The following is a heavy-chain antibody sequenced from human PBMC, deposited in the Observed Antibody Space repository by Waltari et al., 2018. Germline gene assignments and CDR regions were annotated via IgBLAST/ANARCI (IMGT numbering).Heavy chain of an antibody. CDR3: ARVVPYSSGWYGFDY. J-gene: IGHJ4*02. V-gene: IGHV4-59*01. CDR1: GCSLSSYY. Sequence: QVQLQESGPGLVKPSETLYLTCTVSGCSLSSYYWSWLRQPPGKGLEWIGYIYYSGSTNYNPSLKSRVTISVDTSKNQFSLKLSSVTAADTAVYYCARVVPYSSGWYGFDYWGQGTLVTVSS. D-gene: IGHD6-19*01. CDR2: IYYSGST.